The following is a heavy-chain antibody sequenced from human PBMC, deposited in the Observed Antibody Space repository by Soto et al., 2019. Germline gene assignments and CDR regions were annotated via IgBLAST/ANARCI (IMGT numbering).Heavy chain of an antibody. J-gene: IGHJ4*02. CDR3: ARDFKRYSSPLGPFEY. CDR1: GGSISSYY. CDR2: IYYSGNT. D-gene: IGHD6-13*01. V-gene: IGHV4-30-4*01. Sequence: SETLSLTCTVSGGSISSYYWSWIRQPPGKGLERIGCIYYSGNTYYNPSLKRRFSISVDTSKNQFSLQLSSVTVADTVVFYCARDFKRYSSPLGPFEYLGLGTLVTVPQ.